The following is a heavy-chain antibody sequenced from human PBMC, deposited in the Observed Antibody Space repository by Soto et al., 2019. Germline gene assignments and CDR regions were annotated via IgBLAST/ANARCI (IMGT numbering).Heavy chain of an antibody. Sequence: AAVKVSCNGSGDTVTSYAMYLVRHSLGQRVEWMGGINSGNGKTKYSKKFQGRVTITMDTSARTAYMELSSLRSEDTAVHYCERENCKHRYNWFDPWGQGTLVTASS. V-gene: IGHV1-3*01. CDR3: ERENCKHRYNWFDP. J-gene: IGHJ5*02. CDR2: INSGNGKT. D-gene: IGHD1-1*01. CDR1: GDTVTSYA.